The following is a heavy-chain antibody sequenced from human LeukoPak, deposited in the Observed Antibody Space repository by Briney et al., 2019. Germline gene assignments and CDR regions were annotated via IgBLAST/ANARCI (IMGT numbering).Heavy chain of an antibody. CDR2: ISGSGGST. CDR1: GFTFSSYW. D-gene: IGHD3-10*01. V-gene: IGHV3-23*01. J-gene: IGHJ6*02. CDR3: ATVHGEYGSGNGMDV. Sequence: GGSLRLSCAASGFTFSSYWMHWVRQAPGKGLEWVSVISGSGGSTYFADSVRGRFTISRDNSKNTLYLQINSLRAEDTAVYYCATVHGEYGSGNGMDVWGQGTAVTVSS.